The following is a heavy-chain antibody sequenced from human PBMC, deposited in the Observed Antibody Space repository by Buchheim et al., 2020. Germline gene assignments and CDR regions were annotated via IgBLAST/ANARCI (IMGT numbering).Heavy chain of an antibody. Sequence: QLHLQESGPGVVKPSETLSLTCSVSGGSISISDYYWGWIRQPPGKGLEWIGSINYSGSTYYNPSLKSRVTISVDTSKNQFSLKLSSVTAADTAVYYCARDRDTSSSGLYFDHWGQGTL. J-gene: IGHJ4*02. CDR2: INYSGST. V-gene: IGHV4-39*07. D-gene: IGHD6-6*01. CDR3: ARDRDTSSSGLYFDH. CDR1: GGSISISDYY.